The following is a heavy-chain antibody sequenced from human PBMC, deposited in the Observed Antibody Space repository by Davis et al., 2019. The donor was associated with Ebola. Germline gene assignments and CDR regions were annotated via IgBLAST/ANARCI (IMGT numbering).Heavy chain of an antibody. J-gene: IGHJ1*01. Sequence: GGSLRLSCVASGFTFDDYAMSWVRQAPGKGLEWLSGINWNGGSTGYVDSVKGRFTISRDNSKNTLYMQMSSLRAEDTAVYYCAKGTVERHYGSGRVPRAEYFQHWGQGTLVTVSS. CDR3: AKGTVERHYGSGRVPRAEYFQH. CDR2: INWNGGST. D-gene: IGHD3-10*01. V-gene: IGHV3-20*04. CDR1: GFTFDDYA.